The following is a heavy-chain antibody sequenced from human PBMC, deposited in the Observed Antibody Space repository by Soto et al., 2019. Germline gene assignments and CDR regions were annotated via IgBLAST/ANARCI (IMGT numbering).Heavy chain of an antibody. V-gene: IGHV3-23*01. CDR1: GFICSSYD. CDR3: ARATATGGGAFEI. Sequence: GGSLRLSCAVSGFICSSYDMSWVRQAPGKGLEWVSTILVGGSTHYEDSVKGRFTISRDTSKNTVYLQMNSLTAGDTAVYYCARATATGGGAFEICGQGTMVTVSS. D-gene: IGHD2-8*02. J-gene: IGHJ3*02. CDR2: ILVGGST.